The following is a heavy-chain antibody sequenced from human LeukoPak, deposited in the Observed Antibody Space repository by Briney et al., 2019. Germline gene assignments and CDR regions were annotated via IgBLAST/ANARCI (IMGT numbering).Heavy chain of an antibody. D-gene: IGHD3-10*01. J-gene: IGHJ4*02. CDR1: GYSISSYY. CDR3: ASHYYYGSGSYYYFDY. Sequence: SETLSLTCAVSGYSISSYYWSWIRQPPGKGLEWIGYIYYSGNTNYNPSLKSRVTISVDTSKNQFSLKLSSVTAADTAVYYCASHYYYGSGSYYYFDYWGQGTLVTVSS. V-gene: IGHV4-59*01. CDR2: IYYSGNT.